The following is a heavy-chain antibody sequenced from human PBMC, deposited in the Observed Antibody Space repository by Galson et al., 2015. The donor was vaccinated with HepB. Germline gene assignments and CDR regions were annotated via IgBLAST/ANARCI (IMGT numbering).Heavy chain of an antibody. CDR1: GFTFSSYG. CDR3: AKDRGGSGSYYQRYYYYGMDV. J-gene: IGHJ6*02. D-gene: IGHD3-10*01. V-gene: IGHV3-30*02. Sequence: SLRLSCAASGFTFSSYGMHWVRQAPGKGLEWVAFIRYDGSNKYYADSVKGRFTISRDNSKNTLYLQMNSLRAEDTAVYYCAKDRGGSGSYYQRYYYYGMDVWGQGTTVTVSS. CDR2: IRYDGSNK.